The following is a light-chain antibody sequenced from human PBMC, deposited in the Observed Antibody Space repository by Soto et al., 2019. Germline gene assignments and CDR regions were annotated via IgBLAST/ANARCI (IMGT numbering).Light chain of an antibody. J-gene: IGKJ1*01. Sequence: EIVMTQSPSNLSVSPVERGTLSFMASQTVATNLAWYQQKPGQAPRLLIYAASSRATGIADRFRGSGSGRDFTLTISRLEPEDFAVYYCHQYGSSAWTFGQGTKVDIK. V-gene: IGKV3-20*01. CDR1: QTVATN. CDR3: HQYGSSAWT. CDR2: AAS.